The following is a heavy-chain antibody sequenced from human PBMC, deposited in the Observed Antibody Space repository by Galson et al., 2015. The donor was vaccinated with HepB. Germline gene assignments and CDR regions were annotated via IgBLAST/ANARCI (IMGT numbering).Heavy chain of an antibody. CDR2: IYSGGAT. D-gene: IGHD2-15*01. CDR1: GFSFSNYG. V-gene: IGHV3-NL1*01. CDR3: ASPFCTGGSCYPLWY. J-gene: IGHJ4*02. Sequence: SLRLSCAASGFSFSNYGIHWGRQAPGKGLEWVSVIYSGGATYYADSVKGRFTISRDNSKNTLYLHVNNLRAEDTAVYYCASPFCTGGSCYPLWYWGQGTLVTVSS.